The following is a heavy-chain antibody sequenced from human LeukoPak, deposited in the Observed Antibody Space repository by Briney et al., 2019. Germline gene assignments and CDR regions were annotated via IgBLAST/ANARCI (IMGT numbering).Heavy chain of an antibody. Sequence: PGGSLRLSCAASGFFFDDYGMHWVRQVPGKGLEWVSGISWQSNTRKYADSVKGRFTISRDNAKNSLYLQMNSLRAEDTAVYYCARDAFVVVPHYGMDVWGQGTTVTVSS. CDR2: ISWQSNTR. D-gene: IGHD2-2*01. CDR3: ARDAFVVVPHYGMDV. J-gene: IGHJ6*02. V-gene: IGHV3-9*01. CDR1: GFFFDDYG.